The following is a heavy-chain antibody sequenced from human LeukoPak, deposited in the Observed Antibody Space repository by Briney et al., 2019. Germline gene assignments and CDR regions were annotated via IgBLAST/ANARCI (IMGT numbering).Heavy chain of an antibody. J-gene: IGHJ4*02. V-gene: IGHV3-9*01. CDR2: ISWNSGSI. CDR1: GFTFDDYA. Sequence: GGSLRLSCAASGFTFDDYAMHWVRQAPGKGLEWVSGISWNSGSIGYADSVKGRFTISRDNAKNSLYLQMNSLRAEDTALYYCAKESVLSSSWYAFYYWGQGTLVTVSS. CDR3: AKESVLSSSWYAFYY. D-gene: IGHD6-13*01.